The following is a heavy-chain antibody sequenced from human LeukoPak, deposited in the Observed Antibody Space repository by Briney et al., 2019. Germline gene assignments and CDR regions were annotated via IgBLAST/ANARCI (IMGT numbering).Heavy chain of an antibody. Sequence: SETLSLTCTASGDSIRSYYWSWIRQPPGKGLEWIGYIYYSGSTKYNPSLKSRVTISVDTSKNQFSLKLSSVTAADTAVYYCAGGGYCSESSCFAPLFDWWGQGTPVTVSS. V-gene: IGHV4-59*08. CDR1: GDSIRSYY. D-gene: IGHD2-2*01. CDR2: IYYSGST. J-gene: IGHJ4*02. CDR3: AGGGYCSESSCFAPLFDW.